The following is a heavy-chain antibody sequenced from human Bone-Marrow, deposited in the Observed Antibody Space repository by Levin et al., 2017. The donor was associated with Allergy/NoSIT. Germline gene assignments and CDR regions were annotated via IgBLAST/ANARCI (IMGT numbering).Heavy chain of an antibody. D-gene: IGHD2-8*01. J-gene: IGHJ3*02. CDR3: TESAMLRPFDI. CDR2: ISYNGRT. CDR1: SGSITFYY. Sequence: SETLSLTCSVSSGSITFYYWSWIRQTPGKGLEWIGYISYNGRTIYNPSLKSRVTISVDPSKNQFSLKLISVTAADTAVYYCTESAMLRPFDIWGQGTMVTVSS. V-gene: IGHV4-59*01.